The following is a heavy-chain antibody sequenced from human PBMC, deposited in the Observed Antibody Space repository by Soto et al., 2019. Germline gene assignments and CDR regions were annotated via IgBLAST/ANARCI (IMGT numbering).Heavy chain of an antibody. CDR1: GDSISSGGYS. V-gene: IGHV4-30-2*01. CDR2: IYHSGST. D-gene: IGHD3-9*01. J-gene: IGHJ5*02. Sequence: SETLSLTCAVSGDSISSGGYSWSWIRQPPGKGLEWIGYIYHSGSTYYNPSLKSRVTISVDRSKNQFSLKLSSVTAADTAVYYCARGHFDILTGYAWFDPWGQGTLVTVS. CDR3: ARGHFDILTGYAWFDP.